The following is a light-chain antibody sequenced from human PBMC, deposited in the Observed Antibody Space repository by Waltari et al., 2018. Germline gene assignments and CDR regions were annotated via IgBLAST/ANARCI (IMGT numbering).Light chain of an antibody. V-gene: IGLV1-40*01. CDR3: QSFDTNLSVI. J-gene: IGLJ2*01. Sequence: QSVLTQPPSVSGAPEQGVTISCTGGGSNIGAGYDVHWYQQFPGTAPKLLLFTNPSRPSGVPDRFPGSRSGASASLAITGLQAEDEGYYYCQSFDTNLSVIFGGGTKLTVL. CDR2: TNP. CDR1: GSNIGAGYD.